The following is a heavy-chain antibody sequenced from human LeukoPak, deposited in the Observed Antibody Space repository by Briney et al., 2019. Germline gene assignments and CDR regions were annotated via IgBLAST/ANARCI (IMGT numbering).Heavy chain of an antibody. V-gene: IGHV3-23*01. J-gene: IGHJ4*02. Sequence: GRSMTLACEASALTFSSYAMSWVRQAPGKGLAWDSVISSSADSTYYADSVKGRFTIPRDNSENTLFLQMNSLRAEDTAVYYCAKPLEKYTYGGNFDYWGQGILVTVSS. CDR1: ALTFSSYA. CDR2: ISSSADST. CDR3: AKPLEKYTYGGNFDY. D-gene: IGHD4-23*01.